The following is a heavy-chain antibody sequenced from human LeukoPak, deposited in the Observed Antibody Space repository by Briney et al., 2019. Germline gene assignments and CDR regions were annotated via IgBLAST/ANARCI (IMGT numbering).Heavy chain of an antibody. V-gene: IGHV3-7*03. Sequence: PGGSLRLSCAASGFTFSSYWMSWVRQAPGKGLEWVANIKQDGSEKYYVDSVKGRFTISRDNAKNSLYLQMNSLRAEETAVYYCARERRWFRGSYWPYWGQGTLVTVPS. J-gene: IGHJ4*02. CDR2: IKQDGSEK. CDR3: ARERRWFRGSYWPY. CDR1: GFTFSSYW. D-gene: IGHD1-26*01.